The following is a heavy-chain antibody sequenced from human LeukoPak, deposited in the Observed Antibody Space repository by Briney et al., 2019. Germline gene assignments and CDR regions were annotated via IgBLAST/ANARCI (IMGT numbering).Heavy chain of an antibody. D-gene: IGHD5-12*01. CDR1: GXXISSXXXY. J-gene: IGHJ4*02. CDR3: ARDSGYHSYFDY. V-gene: IGHV4-39*07. Sequence: VSGXXISSXXXYXGXIRXXPXXGLEWIGSIYYSGSTYYNPSLKSRVTISVDTSKNQFSLELSSVTAADTAVYYCARDSGYHSYFDYWGQGTLVTVSS. CDR2: IYYSGST.